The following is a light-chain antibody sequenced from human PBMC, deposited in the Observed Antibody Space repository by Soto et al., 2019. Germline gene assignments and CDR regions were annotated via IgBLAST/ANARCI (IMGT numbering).Light chain of an antibody. CDR1: QSVDSY. J-gene: IGKJ5*01. Sequence: EIVLTQSPASLSLSPGGRAPLSCRASQSVDSYLVWYQQKPGQAPRLLIFGASNRATGIPARFSGSGSGTDFTLTINSLEPDDFAVYYCQQRDSWPITFGQGTRLEIK. CDR3: QQRDSWPIT. CDR2: GAS. V-gene: IGKV3-11*01.